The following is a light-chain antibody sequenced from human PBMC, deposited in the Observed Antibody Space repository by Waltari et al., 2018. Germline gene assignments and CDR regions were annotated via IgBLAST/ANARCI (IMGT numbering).Light chain of an antibody. Sequence: EIVLTQSPGTLSLSPGERATLSCRASQTITYNYLAWYQQKPGQPPRLLIYGASNRATGIPDRFSGSVSVTDFTLTIRSLEPDDFALYHCQQYGSLPRTFGQGTRVEIK. CDR2: GAS. CDR1: QTITYNY. J-gene: IGKJ1*01. V-gene: IGKV3-20*01. CDR3: QQYGSLPRT.